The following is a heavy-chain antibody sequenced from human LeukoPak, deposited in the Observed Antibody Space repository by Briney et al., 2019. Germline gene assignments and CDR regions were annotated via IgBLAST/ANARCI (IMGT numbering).Heavy chain of an antibody. V-gene: IGHV4-34*01. Sequence: PSETLSLTCAVYGGSFSGYYWSWIRQPPGKGLEWIGEINHSGSTNYNPSLKSRVTISVDTSKNQFSLKLSSVTAADTAVYYCARAYYGLRDWGQGTLVTVSS. CDR3: ARAYYGLRD. CDR2: INHSGST. D-gene: IGHD3-10*01. J-gene: IGHJ4*02. CDR1: GGSFSGYY.